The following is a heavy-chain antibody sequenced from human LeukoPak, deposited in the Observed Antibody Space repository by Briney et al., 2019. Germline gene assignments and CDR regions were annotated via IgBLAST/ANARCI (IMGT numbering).Heavy chain of an antibody. CDR1: GGSLGTFY. CDR2: IYYSGST. D-gene: IGHD2-2*01. J-gene: IGHJ2*01. CDR3: ARQVVPATLPALNWYFDL. V-gene: IGHV4-59*08. Sequence: SETLSLTCTVSGGSLGTFYWSWIRQPPGKGLEWIGHIYYSGSTKYNPSLKSRVTISVDRSNNQFSLELNSLTAAGTAVYYCARQVVPATLPALNWYFDLWGRGTLVTVSS.